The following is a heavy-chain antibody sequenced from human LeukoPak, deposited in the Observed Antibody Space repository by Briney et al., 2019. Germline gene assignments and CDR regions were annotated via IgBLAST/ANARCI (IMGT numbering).Heavy chain of an antibody. CDR2: IYYSGST. D-gene: IGHD6-13*01. V-gene: IGHV4-59*12. J-gene: IGHJ6*02. Sequence: SETLSLTCTVSGGSISSYYWSWIRQPPGKGLEWIGYIYYSGSTNYNPSLNSRVTISVDTSKNQFSLKLSSVTAADTAVYYCARAAAGLSYYYGMDVWGQGTTVTVSS. CDR1: GGSISSYY. CDR3: ARAAAGLSYYYGMDV.